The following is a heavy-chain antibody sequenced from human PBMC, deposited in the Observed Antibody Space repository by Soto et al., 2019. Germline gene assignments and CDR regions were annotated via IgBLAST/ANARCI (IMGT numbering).Heavy chain of an antibody. V-gene: IGHV4-4*02. Sequence: VQLQESGPGLVKPSGTLSLTCTVSGGSISTTNWWSWVRQSPAKGLEWIGEILHIGSTNYNPSLTSRVTISIDKSKNQFSLRLSSVTAADTAAYYCASGFDSDGLYNGGHPWGQGTLVSVSS. CDR3: ASGFDSDGLYNGGHP. CDR1: GGSISTTNW. CDR2: ILHIGST. D-gene: IGHD3-22*01. J-gene: IGHJ5*02.